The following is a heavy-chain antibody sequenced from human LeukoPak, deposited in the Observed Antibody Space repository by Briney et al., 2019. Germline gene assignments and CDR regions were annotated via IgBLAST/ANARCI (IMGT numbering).Heavy chain of an antibody. CDR1: GFTFSSYG. CDR2: ISYDGSNK. D-gene: IGHD4-17*01. J-gene: IGHJ4*02. V-gene: IGHV3-30*18. CDR3: AKDSGGYGDSLHFDY. Sequence: GGSLRLSCAASGFTFSSYGMHWVRQAPGKGLEWVAVISYDGSNKYYAGSVKGRFTISRDNSKNTLYLQINSLRAEDTAVYYCAKDSGGYGDSLHFDYWGQGTLVTVSS.